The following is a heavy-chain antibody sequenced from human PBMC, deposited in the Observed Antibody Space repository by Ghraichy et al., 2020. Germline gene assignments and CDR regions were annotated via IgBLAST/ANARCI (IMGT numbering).Heavy chain of an antibody. CDR1: GDSVSSKSAA. CDR3: ANLRTDTGGFDI. D-gene: IGHD1-14*01. CDR2: TYYRSKWHN. Sequence: SQTLSLTCAISGDSVSSKSAAWNWIRQSPSRGLEWMGRTYYRSKWHNEYAVSVKSRITISADTSNNQFSLQLYSMSLEDTALYYCANLRTDTGGFDIWGQGTMVTVSS. J-gene: IGHJ3*02. V-gene: IGHV6-1*01.